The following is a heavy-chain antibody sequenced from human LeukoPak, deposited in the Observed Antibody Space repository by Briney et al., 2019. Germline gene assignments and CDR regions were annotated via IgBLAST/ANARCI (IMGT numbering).Heavy chain of an antibody. J-gene: IGHJ3*02. CDR2: ISAYNGNT. Sequence: ASVTVSCKASGYTFTSYGISWVRQAPGQGLEWMGWISAYNGNTNYAQKLQGRVTMTTDTSTSTAYMELRSLRSDDTAVYYCARDRSPYGDFDAFDIWGQGTMVTVSS. CDR3: ARDRSPYGDFDAFDI. D-gene: IGHD4-17*01. V-gene: IGHV1-18*01. CDR1: GYTFTSYG.